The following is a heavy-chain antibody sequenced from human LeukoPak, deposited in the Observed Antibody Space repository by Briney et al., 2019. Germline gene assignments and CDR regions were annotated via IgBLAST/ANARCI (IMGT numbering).Heavy chain of an antibody. Sequence: PSETLSLTCTVSGGSISSYYWSWIRQPPGKGLEWIGHIYYSGSTNYNPSLKSRVTISVDTSKNQFSLKLSSVTAADTAVYYCARDVAVAEFDYWGQGTLVTVSS. CDR3: ARDVAVAEFDY. D-gene: IGHD6-19*01. J-gene: IGHJ4*02. CDR2: IYYSGST. V-gene: IGHV4-59*01. CDR1: GGSISSYY.